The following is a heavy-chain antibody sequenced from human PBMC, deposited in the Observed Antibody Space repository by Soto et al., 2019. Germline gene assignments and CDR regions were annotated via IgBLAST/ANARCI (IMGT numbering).Heavy chain of an antibody. CDR1: GFTFSSYW. CDR2: INSDGSST. Sequence: PGGSLRLSCAASGFTFSSYWMHWVRQAPGKGLVWVSRINSDGSSTSYADSVKGRFTISRDNAKNTLYLQMNSLRAGDTAVYYCATIQYFGPYYFDYWGQGTLVTVSS. D-gene: IGHD3-9*01. J-gene: IGHJ4*02. V-gene: IGHV3-74*01. CDR3: ATIQYFGPYYFDY.